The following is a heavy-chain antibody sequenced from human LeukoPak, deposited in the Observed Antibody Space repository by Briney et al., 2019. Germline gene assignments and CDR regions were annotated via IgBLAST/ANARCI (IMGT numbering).Heavy chain of an antibody. CDR1: GFSFSGCL. J-gene: IGHJ4*02. CDR2: ITEDVSKK. D-gene: IGHD4-23*01. Sequence: PGGSLRLSCAASGFSFSGCLLSWVRQAPGKGLEWVATITEDVSKKYYDDSVKGRFTISRDNAKNSLYLEMSSLRAEDTAVYYCARLLGMVTTFDYWGQGTLVTVSS. V-gene: IGHV3-7*01. CDR3: ARLLGMVTTFDY.